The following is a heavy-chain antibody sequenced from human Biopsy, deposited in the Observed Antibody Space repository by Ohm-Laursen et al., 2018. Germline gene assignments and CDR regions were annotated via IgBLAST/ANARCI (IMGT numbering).Heavy chain of an antibody. Sequence: SQTLSLTCTVSGGSVSSGGFYWSWIRQHPGKGLEWIGYISYSGTTYYNPSLKSLVTISVDTSKNQFSLKLNSVTAADTAVYYCARRPYGGTRYWYFDLWGRGTLVTVSS. CDR2: ISYSGTT. D-gene: IGHD4-23*01. V-gene: IGHV4-31*01. CDR1: GGSVSSGGFY. J-gene: IGHJ2*01. CDR3: ARRPYGGTRYWYFDL.